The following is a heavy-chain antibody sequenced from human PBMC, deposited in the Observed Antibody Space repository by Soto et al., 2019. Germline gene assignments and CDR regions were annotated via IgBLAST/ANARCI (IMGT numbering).Heavy chain of an antibody. CDR1: GFTFTSYG. J-gene: IGHJ4*02. CDR2: IWYHGRNE. V-gene: IGHV3-33*01. CDR3: ARDDDTSGHYPKFHY. D-gene: IGHD3-22*01. Sequence: QVQLVESGGGVVQSGRSLRLSCAASGFTFTSYGMHWVHQAPGQGLEWVAVIWYHGRNEYYADSVKGRFTISRDNSKNTVYLQINSLRAEATAVYYCARDDDTSGHYPKFHYWGQGTQVTVSS.